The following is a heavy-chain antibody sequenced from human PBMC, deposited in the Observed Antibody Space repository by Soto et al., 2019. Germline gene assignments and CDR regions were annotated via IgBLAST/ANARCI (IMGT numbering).Heavy chain of an antibody. CDR3: ATDSSSGDYVDWFDS. Sequence: GGSLRLSCAASGFTFSSYWMSWVRQAPGKGLEWVANIKQDGSEKYYVDSVKGRFTISRDNAKNSLYLQMNSLRAEDTAVYYCATDSSSGDYVDWFDSWAQGTLVTVSS. J-gene: IGHJ5*01. CDR2: IKQDGSEK. V-gene: IGHV3-7*05. D-gene: IGHD4-17*01. CDR1: GFTFSSYW.